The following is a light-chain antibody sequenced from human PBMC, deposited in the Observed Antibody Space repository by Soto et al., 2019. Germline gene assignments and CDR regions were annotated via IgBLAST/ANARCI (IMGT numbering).Light chain of an antibody. Sequence: EIVLTQSPGTLSLSPGERATLSCRASQSVSSNFLAWYQQKPGQAPRLLIYDASSRTTGIPDRFSGSGYGKDFPIIIIRLEPEDFAVYYCQQLGSAPYTFRQGTKLEIK. CDR1: QSVSSNF. CDR3: QQLGSAPYT. CDR2: DAS. V-gene: IGKV3-20*01. J-gene: IGKJ2*01.